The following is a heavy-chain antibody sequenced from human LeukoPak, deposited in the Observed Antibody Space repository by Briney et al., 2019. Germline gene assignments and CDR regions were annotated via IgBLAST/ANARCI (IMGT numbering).Heavy chain of an antibody. J-gene: IGHJ4*02. D-gene: IGHD1-26*01. Sequence: GGSLRLSCAVSGFTFSSYWMHWVRQAPGKGLEWVAVISYDGSNKYYADSVKGRFTISRDNSKNTLYLQMSSLRAEDTAVYYCARAAGATALDYFDFWGQGTLVTVSS. V-gene: IGHV3-30-3*01. CDR3: ARAAGATALDYFDF. CDR2: ISYDGSNK. CDR1: GFTFSSYW.